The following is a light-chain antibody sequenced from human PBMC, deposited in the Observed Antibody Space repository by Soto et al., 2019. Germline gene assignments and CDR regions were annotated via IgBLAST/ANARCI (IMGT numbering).Light chain of an antibody. CDR3: QQNFNFPRT. J-gene: IGKJ1*01. CDR1: QTIDTY. CDR2: AAT. V-gene: IGKV1-39*01. Sequence: DIQLTQSPSSLSASVGDRVTITCRASQTIDTYVNWYQHKPGTAPKALIYAATYLQNGVPSRFSGTGSGADFTLTISSLQPEDFATYYCQQNFNFPRTFGQGTKVDSK.